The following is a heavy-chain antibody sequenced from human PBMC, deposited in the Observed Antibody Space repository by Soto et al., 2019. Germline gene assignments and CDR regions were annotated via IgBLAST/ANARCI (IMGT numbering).Heavy chain of an antibody. Sequence: PGESLKISCKGSGCTFTSYWIGWVRQMPGKGLEWMGIIFPTDSTTTYSPSFQGQVTLSADKSTSTAYLQWSSLRASDTAMYYCARAVVGYCSSSSCPGDYWGQGTRVTVSS. D-gene: IGHD2-2*01. V-gene: IGHV5-51*01. CDR3: ARAVVGYCSSSSCPGDY. CDR1: GCTFTSYW. CDR2: IFPTDSTT. J-gene: IGHJ4*02.